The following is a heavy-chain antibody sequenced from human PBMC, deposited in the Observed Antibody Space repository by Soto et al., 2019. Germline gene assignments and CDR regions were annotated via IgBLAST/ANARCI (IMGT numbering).Heavy chain of an antibody. D-gene: IGHD3-10*01. CDR3: AKNSGWFNT. J-gene: IGHJ5*02. CDR1: GFPFSTTD. Sequence: EFQVMQSGGGLVQPGGSLRLACAASGFPFSTTDMSWVRQAPGKGLEWVSTIGGGGETTYYADSVTGRFTISRDNSKNTVYLQMDGLRVDDTAVYYCAKNSGWFNTWGQGDLVTVSS. V-gene: IGHV3-23*01. CDR2: IGGGGETT.